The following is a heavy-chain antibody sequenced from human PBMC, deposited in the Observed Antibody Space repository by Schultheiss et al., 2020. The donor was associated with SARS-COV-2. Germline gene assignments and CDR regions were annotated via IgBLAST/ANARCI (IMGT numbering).Heavy chain of an antibody. J-gene: IGHJ6*02. Sequence: SQTLSLTCTVSGGSISSYYWSWIRQPPGKGLEWIGRIYTSGSTNYNPSLKSRVTMSVDTSKNQFSLKLSSVTAADTAVYYCATLKMQWLVSFDYYGMDVWGQGTTVTVSS. CDR2: IYTSGST. CDR3: ATLKMQWLVSFDYYGMDV. D-gene: IGHD6-19*01. V-gene: IGHV4-4*07. CDR1: GGSISSYY.